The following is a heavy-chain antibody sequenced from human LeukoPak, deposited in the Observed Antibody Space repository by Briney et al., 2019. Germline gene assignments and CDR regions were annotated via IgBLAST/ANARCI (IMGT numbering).Heavy chain of an antibody. D-gene: IGHD3-10*01. J-gene: IGHJ6*02. CDR3: AKVPYSDYGSWRPPFMDV. V-gene: IGHV3-23*01. Sequence: GGSLRLSCVASGFSFSDSVMSWVRQAPGKGLEWVSAISGDTDVTYYAGSVRGRFTISRDNSQNTLYLQMNSLRAEDTAIYYCAKVPYSDYGSWRPPFMDVWGRGTTVAVSS. CDR1: GFSFSDSV. CDR2: ISGDTDVT.